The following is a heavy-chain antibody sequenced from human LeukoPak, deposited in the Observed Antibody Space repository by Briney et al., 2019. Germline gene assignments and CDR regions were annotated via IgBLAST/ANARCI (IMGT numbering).Heavy chain of an antibody. J-gene: IGHJ6*02. D-gene: IGHD2-2*01. CDR3: VKDRPCETCMPMDA. V-gene: IGHV3-23*01. CDR2: LGRSGEYK. Sequence: GGSLRLSCAASGFRFTDYSMSWVRQAPGKGLEWVAGLGRSGEYKYYADSVKGRFTISRDNSKDTVSLQMNSLRAEGSAIYFCVKDRPCETCMPMDAWGQGTTVTVSS. CDR1: GFRFTDYS.